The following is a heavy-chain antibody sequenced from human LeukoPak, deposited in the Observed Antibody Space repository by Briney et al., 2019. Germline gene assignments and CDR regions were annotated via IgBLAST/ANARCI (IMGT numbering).Heavy chain of an antibody. D-gene: IGHD3-10*01. Sequence: GGSLRLSCAASGFTVSSNYMSWVRQAPGKGLEWVSVIYSGGSTYYADSVKGRFTISRDNSKNTLYLQMNSLRAEDTAVYYCAKEDYRYYGSGSYLDYWGQGTLVTVSS. CDR1: GFTVSSNY. V-gene: IGHV3-66*02. CDR2: IYSGGST. J-gene: IGHJ4*02. CDR3: AKEDYRYYGSGSYLDY.